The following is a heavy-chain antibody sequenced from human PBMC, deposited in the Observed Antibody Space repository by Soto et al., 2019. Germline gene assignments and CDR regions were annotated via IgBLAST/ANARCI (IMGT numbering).Heavy chain of an antibody. Sequence: VRVLESGGGLVQPGGSLRLSCAASGFSFRDYAMNWVRQAPGKGPEWGSDISGSGDSARYAVSVRGRFTISRDNSRNTLYRQMNSLRVDDTAVYYCGKERRGSGWSVCNYWGQGTLVTVSS. CDR3: GKERRGSGWSVCNY. D-gene: IGHD6-19*01. J-gene: IGHJ4*02. CDR2: ISGSGDSA. V-gene: IGHV3-23*01. CDR1: GFSFRDYA.